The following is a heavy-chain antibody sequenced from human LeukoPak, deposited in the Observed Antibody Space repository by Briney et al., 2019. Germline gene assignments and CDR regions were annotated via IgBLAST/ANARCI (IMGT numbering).Heavy chain of an antibody. CDR1: GGSISSYY. CDR3: ARGGGLRFLAGDYYYYYMDV. CDR2: IYYSGST. Sequence: SETLSLTCTVSGGSISSYYWSWIRQPPGKGLEWIGYIYYSGSTNYNPSLKSRVTISVDTSKNQFSLKLSSVTAADTAVYYCARGGGLRFLAGDYYYYYMDVWGKGTTVTVSS. V-gene: IGHV4-59*01. D-gene: IGHD3-3*01. J-gene: IGHJ6*03.